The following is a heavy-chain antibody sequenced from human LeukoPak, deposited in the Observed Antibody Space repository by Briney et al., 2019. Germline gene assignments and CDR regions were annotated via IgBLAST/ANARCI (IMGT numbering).Heavy chain of an antibody. CDR1: GFTFSSYA. D-gene: IGHD3-10*01. CDR3: ARDDPGAHYGMDV. J-gene: IGHJ6*02. CDR2: ISYDGSNK. V-gene: IGHV3-30-3*01. Sequence: GGSLRLSCAASGFTFSSYAMHWVRQAPGKGLEWVAVISYDGSNKYYADSVKGRFTISRDNSKNTLYLQMNSLRAEDTAVYYCARDDPGAHYGMDVWGQGTTVTVSS.